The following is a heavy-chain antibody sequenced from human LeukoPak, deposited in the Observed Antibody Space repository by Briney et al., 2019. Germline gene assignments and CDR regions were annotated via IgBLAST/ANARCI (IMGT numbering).Heavy chain of an antibody. J-gene: IGHJ3*02. V-gene: IGHV4-31*03. D-gene: IGHD3-22*01. CDR2: IYYSGST. CDR1: GGSISSGGYY. CDR3: ARPLHDSSGFLDAFDI. Sequence: PSETLSLTCTVSGGSISSGGYYWSWIRQHPGKGLEWIGYIYYSGSTYYNPSLKSRVTISVDTSKNQFSLKLSSVTAADTAVYYCARPLHDSSGFLDAFDIWGQGTMVTVSS.